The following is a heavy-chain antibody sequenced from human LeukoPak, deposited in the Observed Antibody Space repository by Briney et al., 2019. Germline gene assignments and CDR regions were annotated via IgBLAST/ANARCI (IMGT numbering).Heavy chain of an antibody. J-gene: IGHJ4*02. V-gene: IGHV1-24*01. D-gene: IGHD2-21*02. CDR1: GYTLTELS. Sequence: GASVKVSCKVSGYTLTELSMHWVRQAPGKGLEWMGGFDPEDGETIYAQKFQGRVTMTRDTSTSTVYMELSSLRSEDTAVYYCARDAMTQIGGGDCYFDYWGQGTLVTVSS. CDR2: FDPEDGET. CDR3: ARDAMTQIGGGDCYFDY.